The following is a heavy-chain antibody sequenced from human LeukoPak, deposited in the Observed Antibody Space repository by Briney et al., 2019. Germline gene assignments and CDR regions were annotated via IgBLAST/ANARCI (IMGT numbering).Heavy chain of an antibody. CDR3: ARDPIFLGREGSIDY. D-gene: IGHD3-9*01. CDR1: GYTFTSYH. Sequence: ASVKVSCKTSGYTFTSYHIHWVRQAPGQGLEWMGIINPSGGSTSYAQKFQGRITMIRDTSTCTVYMELSSLRSEDTAVYYCARDPIFLGREGSIDYWGQGTLVTVSS. J-gene: IGHJ4*02. V-gene: IGHV1-46*01. CDR2: INPSGGST.